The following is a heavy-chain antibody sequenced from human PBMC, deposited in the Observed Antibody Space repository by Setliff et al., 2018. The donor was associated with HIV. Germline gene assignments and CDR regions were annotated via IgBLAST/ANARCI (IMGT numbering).Heavy chain of an antibody. CDR1: GFTFSDYY. D-gene: IGHD5-12*01. Sequence: GGSLRVSCAASGFTFSDYYMSWIRQAPGKGLEWVSYITGSSSYTNYADSVKGRFTISRDNAKNSLYLQMNSLRAEDTAVYYCARVMIGYSGYDAFDYWGQGTLVTVSS. CDR3: ARVMIGYSGYDAFDY. CDR2: ITGSSSYT. J-gene: IGHJ4*02. V-gene: IGHV3-11*05.